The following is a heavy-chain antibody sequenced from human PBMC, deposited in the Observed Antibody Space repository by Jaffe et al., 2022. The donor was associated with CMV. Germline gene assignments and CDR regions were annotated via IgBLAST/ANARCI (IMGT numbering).Heavy chain of an antibody. D-gene: IGHD3-22*01. CDR1: GFTFSDYY. Sequence: QVQLVESGGGLVKPGGSLRLSCAASGFTFSDYYMSWIRQAPGKGLEWVSYISSSSSYTNYADSVKGRFTISRDNAKNSLYLQMNSLRAEDTAVYYCARVGYDSSGYYYHGRWFDPWGQGTLVTVSS. CDR3: ARVGYDSSGYYYHGRWFDP. CDR2: ISSSSSYT. J-gene: IGHJ5*02. V-gene: IGHV3-11*06.